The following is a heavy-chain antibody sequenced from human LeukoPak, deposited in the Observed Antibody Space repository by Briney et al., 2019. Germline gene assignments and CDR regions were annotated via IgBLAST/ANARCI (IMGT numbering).Heavy chain of an antibody. CDR1: GFTVSNNF. Sequence: GGSLRLSCAASGFTVSNNFMGWVRQAPGKGLEWVSGIYAGGSTYYADSVKGRFTLSRHNSENTLSLEMNSLRPEDTALYYCARESSVSGWFIYWGQGTLVTVSS. V-gene: IGHV3-53*04. CDR2: IYAGGST. J-gene: IGHJ4*02. D-gene: IGHD6-19*01. CDR3: ARESSVSGWFIY.